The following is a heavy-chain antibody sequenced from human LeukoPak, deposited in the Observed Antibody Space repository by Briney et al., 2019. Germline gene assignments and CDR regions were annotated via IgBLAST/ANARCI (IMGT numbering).Heavy chain of an antibody. CDR1: AFTFSTYT. D-gene: IGHD2-2*01. V-gene: IGHV3-21*01. CDR3: ARAPYCISTACSWYLDL. J-gene: IGHJ2*01. CDR2: ITSNGFYI. Sequence: GESLRLSCAAPAFTFSTYTMNWVRQAPGKGLEWVSSITSNGFYIYYADSLKGRFTISRDTSKDSLSLHINSLRAEDTAIYYCARAPYCISTACSWYLDLWGRGTLVTVSS.